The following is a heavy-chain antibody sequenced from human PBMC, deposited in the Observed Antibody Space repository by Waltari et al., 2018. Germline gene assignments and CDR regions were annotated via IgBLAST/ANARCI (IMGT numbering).Heavy chain of an antibody. Sequence: QVQLVQSGAEVKKPGSSVKVSCKASGGTFSSYAISWVRQAPGQGLEWMGGIIATSVTAHNSQKCESRVTITANESTSTAFMELSSLGSEDKALYYCARRLPGGLNYYWGQGTLVTVSS. CDR2: IIATSVTA. D-gene: IGHD2-15*01. CDR3: ARRLPGGLNYY. CDR1: GGTFSSYA. J-gene: IGHJ4*02. V-gene: IGHV1-69*13.